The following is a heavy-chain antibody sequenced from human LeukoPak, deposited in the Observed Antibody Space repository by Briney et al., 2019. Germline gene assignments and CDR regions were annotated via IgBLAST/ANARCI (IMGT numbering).Heavy chain of an antibody. CDR2: IYTSGST. Sequence: SETLTLTCTVSGDSISSYYWSWLRQPAGKGLEWIGRIYTSGSTNYNPSLRSRVSISVDKSKNQFSLKLSSVTAADTAVYYCAIGDTTVTTSIFTFGFWRQGTMVTVSS. D-gene: IGHD4-17*01. CDR3: AIGDTTVTTSIFTFGF. J-gene: IGHJ3*01. CDR1: GDSISSYY. V-gene: IGHV4-4*07.